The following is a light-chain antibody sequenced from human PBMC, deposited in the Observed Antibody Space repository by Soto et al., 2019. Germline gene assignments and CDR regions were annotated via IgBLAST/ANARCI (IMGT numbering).Light chain of an antibody. CDR3: QTWDTGIQV. CDR1: SGHSTYT. V-gene: IGLV4-69*01. J-gene: IGLJ2*01. Sequence: QPVLTQSPSASASPGASVKLTCTLSSGHSTYTIAWHQQHPGKGPRYLMRLKNDGSHTKGDGIPDRFSGYSFGAERYLTISSLQSEDEADYYCQTWDTGIQVFGAGTKLTVL. CDR2: LKNDGSH.